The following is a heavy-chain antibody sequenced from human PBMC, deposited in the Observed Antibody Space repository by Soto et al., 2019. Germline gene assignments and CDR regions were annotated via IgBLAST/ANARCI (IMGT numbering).Heavy chain of an antibody. CDR3: AKDQLRFLEWLFEYYYGMDV. J-gene: IGHJ6*02. CDR1: GFTFSSYA. Sequence: PGGSLRLSCAASGFTFSSYAMSWVRQAPGKGLEWVSLISGSGGGTCYADSVKGRFTIPRDNSKNTLYLQMNSLRAEDTAVYYCAKDQLRFLEWLFEYYYGMDVWGQGTTVTVSS. V-gene: IGHV3-23*01. D-gene: IGHD3-3*01. CDR2: ISGSGGGT.